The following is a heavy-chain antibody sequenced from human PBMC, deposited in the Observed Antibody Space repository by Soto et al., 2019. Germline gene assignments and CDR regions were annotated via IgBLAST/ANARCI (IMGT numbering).Heavy chain of an antibody. Sequence: EVQLVESGGGLVQPGGSLRLSCAASGFTVSGNYVTWVRQAPGKGLEWVSVIYTDDNIYYADSVTGRFTISRDNSNNTFYLQMNRLRVEDTAVYYCATELIAKYGLDVWGQGTTVTVSS. CDR1: GFTVSGNY. J-gene: IGHJ6*02. D-gene: IGHD2-21*01. CDR2: IYTDDNI. V-gene: IGHV3-53*01. CDR3: ATELIAKYGLDV.